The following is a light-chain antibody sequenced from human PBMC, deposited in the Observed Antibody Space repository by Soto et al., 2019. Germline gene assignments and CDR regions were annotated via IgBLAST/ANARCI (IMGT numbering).Light chain of an antibody. CDR3: QQRSNWPWT. CDR2: DAS. J-gene: IGKJ1*01. CDR1: PSVSSY. Sequence: EIVLTQSPATLSLSPGDKATLSCRASPSVSSYLAWYQQKPGQAPRLLMYDASIRATGIPARFSGTGSERDFTLTITRLEPEDFAVYYGQQRSNWPWTFGQGTKVEIK. V-gene: IGKV3-11*02.